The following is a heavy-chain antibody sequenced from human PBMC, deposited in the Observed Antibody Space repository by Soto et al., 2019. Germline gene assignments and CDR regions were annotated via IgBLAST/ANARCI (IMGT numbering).Heavy chain of an antibody. V-gene: IGHV3-7*01. CDR3: ARYSSAWGL. CDR2: IKQDGSEK. Sequence: GGSLRLSCAASEFTFSSYWMSWVRQAPGKGLEWVANIKQDGSEKYYVDSVKGRFTISRDNAKNSLYLQMNSLGGEDTAVYYCARYSSAWGLWGQGTLVTVSS. J-gene: IGHJ4*02. CDR1: EFTFSSYW. D-gene: IGHD6-19*01.